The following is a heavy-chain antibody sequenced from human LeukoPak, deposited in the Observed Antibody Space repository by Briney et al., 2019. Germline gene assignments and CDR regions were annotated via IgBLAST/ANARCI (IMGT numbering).Heavy chain of an antibody. Sequence: ASVKVSCKASGYTFTGYYMHWVRQAPGQGLEWMGWINPNSGGTCYAQKFQGRVTMTRDTSISSAYMELSSLRSDDTAVYYCARVWPCSNGVCPDVFEYWGQGTLVTVSS. CDR3: ARVWPCSNGVCPDVFEY. D-gene: IGHD2-8*01. CDR1: GYTFTGYY. CDR2: INPNSGGT. J-gene: IGHJ4*02. V-gene: IGHV1-2*02.